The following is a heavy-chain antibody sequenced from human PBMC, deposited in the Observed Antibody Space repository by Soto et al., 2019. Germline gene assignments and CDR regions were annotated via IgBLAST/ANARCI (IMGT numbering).Heavy chain of an antibody. CDR1: GGSISSYY. D-gene: IGHD4-17*01. CDR2: IYYSGST. V-gene: IGHV4-59*01. J-gene: IGHJ4*02. CDR3: ARDPTGGDGAFDY. Sequence: SETLSLTCTVSGGSISSYYWSWIRQPPGKGLEWIGYIYYSGSTNYNPSLKSRVTISVDTSKNQFSPKLSSVTAADTAVYYCARDPTGGDGAFDYWGQGTLVTVSS.